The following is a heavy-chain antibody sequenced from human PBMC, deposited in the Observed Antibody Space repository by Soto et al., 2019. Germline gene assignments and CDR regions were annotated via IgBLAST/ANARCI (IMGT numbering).Heavy chain of an antibody. Sequence: GGSLRLSCASSGLTFSSYSMNLVRQAPGKGLEWVSSISSSSSYIYYADSVKGRFTISRDNAKNSLYLQMNSLRAEDTAVYYCARDPEGPRYCSGGSCYLDYWGQGTLVTVSS. CDR2: ISSSSSYI. D-gene: IGHD2-15*01. CDR1: GLTFSSYS. CDR3: ARDPEGPRYCSGGSCYLDY. J-gene: IGHJ4*02. V-gene: IGHV3-21*01.